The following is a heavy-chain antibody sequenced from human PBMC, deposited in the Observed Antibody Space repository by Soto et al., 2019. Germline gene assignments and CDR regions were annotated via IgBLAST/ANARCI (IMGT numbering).Heavy chain of an antibody. Sequence: GGSLRLSCAASGFTFSSYSMNWVRQAPGKGLEWVSYISSSSSTIYYADSVKGRFTISRDNAKNSLFLQMNSLRDEDTAVYYCVRAMSSSGWWNWFDPWGQGTLVTVSS. J-gene: IGHJ5*02. CDR1: GFTFSSYS. D-gene: IGHD6-19*01. CDR2: ISSSSSTI. V-gene: IGHV3-48*02. CDR3: VRAMSSSGWWNWFDP.